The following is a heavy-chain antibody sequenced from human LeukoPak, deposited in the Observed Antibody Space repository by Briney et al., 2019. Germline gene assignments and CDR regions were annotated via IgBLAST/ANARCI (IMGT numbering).Heavy chain of an antibody. CDR3: ARGYCSGTSCHTSY. CDR2: IYSGGST. Sequence: GGSLRLSCAASGFTVSSNYMSWIRQAPGKGLEWVSVIYSGGSTYYADSVKGRFTISIDNSKNTLYLQMNSLRAEDTAVYYCARGYCSGTSCHTSYWGQGTLVTV. D-gene: IGHD2-2*01. CDR1: GFTVSSNY. J-gene: IGHJ4*02. V-gene: IGHV3-66*01.